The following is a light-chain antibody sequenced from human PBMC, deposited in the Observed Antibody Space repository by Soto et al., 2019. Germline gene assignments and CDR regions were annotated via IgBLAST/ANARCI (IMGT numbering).Light chain of an antibody. J-gene: IGKJ1*01. CDR1: QNISTN. V-gene: IGKV3-15*01. CDR3: QQYGSSPET. Sequence: DIVMTQSPATLSVSPGERATLSCRASQNISTNVAWYQQKPGQAPRLLLLSASSRLSDIPARFSGSGSGTEFTLTISGLQSEDVAVYYCQQYGSSPETFGQGTKVEIK. CDR2: SAS.